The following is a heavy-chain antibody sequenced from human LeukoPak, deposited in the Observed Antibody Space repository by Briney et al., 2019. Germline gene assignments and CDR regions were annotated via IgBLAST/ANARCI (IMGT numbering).Heavy chain of an antibody. CDR3: ARLIRGGYYYGMDV. Sequence: GGALEISWQGSGCIFTSYWIGWVRPVRGKGLEWMGIIYSGDSDTRYSPSLQRQVTISADKSISTAYLQWSSLKASDTAMYYCARLIRGGYYYGMDVWGQGTTVTVSS. V-gene: IGHV5-51*01. CDR1: GCIFTSYW. CDR2: IYSGDSDT. J-gene: IGHJ6*02. D-gene: IGHD3-10*01.